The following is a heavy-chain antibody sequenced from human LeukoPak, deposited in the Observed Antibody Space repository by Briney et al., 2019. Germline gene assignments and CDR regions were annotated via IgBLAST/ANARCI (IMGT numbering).Heavy chain of an antibody. V-gene: IGHV3-23*01. D-gene: IGHD3-22*01. J-gene: IGHJ4*02. CDR2: ISGSGGST. Sequence: GGSLRLSCAASGFTFSSYAMSWVRQAPGKGLEWVSAISGSGGSTYYADSVKGRFTISRDNSKNTLYLQMNSLRAEDTAVYYCAKDRDSSGSYSAVGYWGQGTLVTVSS. CDR1: GFTFSSYA. CDR3: AKDRDSSGSYSAVGY.